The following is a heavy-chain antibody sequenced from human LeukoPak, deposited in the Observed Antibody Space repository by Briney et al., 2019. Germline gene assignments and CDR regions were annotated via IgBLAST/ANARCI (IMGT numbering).Heavy chain of an antibody. V-gene: IGHV3-48*03. CDR2: ISSSGSTI. Sequence: GGSLRLSCAASGFTFSSYEMNWVRQAPGKGLEWVSYISSSGSTIYYADSVKGRFTISRDNAKNSLYLQMNSLRAEDTAVYYCARDEPEYSSGWVTSFDYWGQGTLVTVSS. CDR1: GFTFSSYE. CDR3: ARDEPEYSSGWVTSFDY. J-gene: IGHJ4*02. D-gene: IGHD6-19*01.